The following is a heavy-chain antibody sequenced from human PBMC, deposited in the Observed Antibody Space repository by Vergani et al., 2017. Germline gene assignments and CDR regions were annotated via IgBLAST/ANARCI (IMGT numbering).Heavy chain of an antibody. CDR3: TRRRTSYPADC. J-gene: IGHJ4*02. V-gene: IGHV4-39*01. Sequence: QLQLQESGPRLVKPWETLSLTCSVSGGSISSSGSYWGWIRQSPGKGLGGIGNIYYTGRTSYNSSLKSRLTISLDPSKNQFSLKLNSVTAADSAVYYCTRRRTSYPADCWGQGTLVTVS. CDR2: IYYTGRT. CDR1: GGSISSSGSY.